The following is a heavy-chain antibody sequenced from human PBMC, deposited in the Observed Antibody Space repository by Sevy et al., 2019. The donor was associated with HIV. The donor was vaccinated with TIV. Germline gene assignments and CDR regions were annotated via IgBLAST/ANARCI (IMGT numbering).Heavy chain of an antibody. CDR2: ISGSGGST. CDR1: GFTFSGYA. V-gene: IGHV3-23*01. Sequence: GGSLRLSCAASGFTFSGYAMSWVRQAPGKGLEWVSAISGSGGSTYYADSVKGRFTISRDNSKNTLYLQMNSLRAEDTAVYYCAKERFLGWLAGHGWFDPWGQGTLVTVSS. J-gene: IGHJ5*02. CDR3: AKERFLGWLAGHGWFDP. D-gene: IGHD3-3*01.